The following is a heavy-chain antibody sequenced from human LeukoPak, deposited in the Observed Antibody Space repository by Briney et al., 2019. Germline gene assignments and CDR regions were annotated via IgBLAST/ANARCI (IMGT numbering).Heavy chain of an antibody. Sequence: GGSLRLSCAASGFTFSSYSMNWVRQAPGKGLEWVSSISSSSSYIYYADSVKGRFTISRDNSKNTLYLQMNSLRAEDTAVYYCAKDSSYGSGSYYNVRYYYYGMDVWGQGTTVTVPS. V-gene: IGHV3-21*01. D-gene: IGHD3-10*01. CDR3: AKDSSYGSGSYYNVRYYYYGMDV. CDR1: GFTFSSYS. CDR2: ISSSSSYI. J-gene: IGHJ6*02.